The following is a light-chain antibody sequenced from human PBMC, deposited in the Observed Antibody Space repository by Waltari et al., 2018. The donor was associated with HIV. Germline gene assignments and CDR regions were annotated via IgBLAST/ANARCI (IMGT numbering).Light chain of an antibody. CDR2: GAS. J-gene: IGKJ5*01. Sequence: EIVMTQSPATLSVSPGERVTLSCRASQSVRSNLAWYQQRPGQAPRLLISGASTRATGVPARFSGSGSGTDFTLTISSLQSEDFAVYYCQQYDNWPPITFGQGTRLEIK. V-gene: IGKV3-15*01. CDR3: QQYDNWPPIT. CDR1: QSVRSN.